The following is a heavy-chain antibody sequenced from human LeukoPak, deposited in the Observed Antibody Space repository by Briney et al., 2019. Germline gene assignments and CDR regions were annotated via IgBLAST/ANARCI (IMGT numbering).Heavy chain of an antibody. Sequence: ASVKVSCKASGYTFTGYYMHWVRQAPGQGLEWMGWINPNSGGTNYAQKLQGRVTMTTDTSTSTAYMELRSLRSDDTAVYYCARGALGVRHIAVEVRIGDWFDPWGQGTLVTVSS. CDR1: GYTFTGYY. J-gene: IGHJ5*02. CDR3: ARGALGVRHIAVEVRIGDWFDP. D-gene: IGHD6-19*01. V-gene: IGHV1-2*02. CDR2: INPNSGGT.